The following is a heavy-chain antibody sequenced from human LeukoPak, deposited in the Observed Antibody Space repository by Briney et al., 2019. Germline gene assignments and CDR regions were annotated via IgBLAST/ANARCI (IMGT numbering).Heavy chain of an antibody. CDR2: IRDSGNGT. CDR3: AKWAYYDFWSGHYKSHFDS. D-gene: IGHD3-3*01. Sequence: LPGGSLRLSCVVSGFTFKNYAMSWVRQAPGKGLECVSSIRDSGNGTDYADSVNGRFTGSSDNSKNTLYLHMNTLTAEDTAVYYCAKWAYYDFWSGHYKSHFDSWGQGTLVTVSP. V-gene: IGHV3-23*01. CDR1: GFTFKNYA. J-gene: IGHJ4*02.